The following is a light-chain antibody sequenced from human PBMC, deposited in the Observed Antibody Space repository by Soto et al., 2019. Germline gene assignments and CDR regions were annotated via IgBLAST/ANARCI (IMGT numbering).Light chain of an antibody. J-gene: IGLJ3*02. V-gene: IGLV2-23*01. CDR2: EGS. CDR3: CTYAGSSTWV. CDR1: SSDVGSYNL. Sequence: QSVLTQPASVSGSPGQSITISCTGTSSDVGSYNLVSWYQQHPGKAPKLMIYEGSKWPSGVSNRFSGSKSANTASLTISGLQAEDEADYYCCTYAGSSTWVFGGGTKLTVL.